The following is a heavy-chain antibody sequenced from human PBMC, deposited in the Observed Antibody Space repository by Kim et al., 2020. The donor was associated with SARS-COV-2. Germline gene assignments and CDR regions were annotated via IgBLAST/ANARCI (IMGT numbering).Heavy chain of an antibody. CDR2: IWYDGSKK. J-gene: IGHJ6*01. D-gene: IGHD3-16*01. CDR1: GFTFSGYG. CDR3: ASVNGGNGVRVGCIDV. Sequence: GGSLRLSCAASGFTFSGYGMHWVRQAPGKGLEWVAVIWYDGSKKYYADSVEGRITISRDNSKDTVYLQMDSLRAEDTAVYYCASVNGGNGVRVGCIDVWG. V-gene: IGHV3-33*01.